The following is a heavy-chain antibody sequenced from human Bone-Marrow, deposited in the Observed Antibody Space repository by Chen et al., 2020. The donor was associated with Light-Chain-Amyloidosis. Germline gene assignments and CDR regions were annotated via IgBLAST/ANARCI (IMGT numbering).Heavy chain of an antibody. CDR2: LKPGGSGR. CDR1: GITFSGTW. CDR3: ANDFGGGAADH. D-gene: IGHD3-3*01. V-gene: IGHV3-7*02. Sequence: EVQLVESGGGLVQPGESLRLSCVASGITFSGTWMSWVRQAPGKGLEWVGKLKPGGSGRNQCELLEVPINNSQEQPKNLLDLQMDGLGADEQGCHFWANDFGGGAADHWGQGNL. J-gene: IGHJ4*01.